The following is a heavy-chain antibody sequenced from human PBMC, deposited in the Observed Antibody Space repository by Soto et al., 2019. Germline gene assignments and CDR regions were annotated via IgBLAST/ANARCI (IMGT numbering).Heavy chain of an antibody. CDR2: ISYDGSNK. CDR1: GFTFSSYG. D-gene: IGHD3-10*01. J-gene: IGHJ4*02. CDR3: AKDSNPWFGEWIDY. Sequence: QVQLVESGGGVVQPGRSLRLSCAASGFTFSSYGMHWVRQAPGKGLEWVAVISYDGSNKYYADSVKGRFTISRDNSKNTLYLQTNSLRAEDTAVYYCAKDSNPWFGEWIDYWGQGTLVTVSS. V-gene: IGHV3-30*18.